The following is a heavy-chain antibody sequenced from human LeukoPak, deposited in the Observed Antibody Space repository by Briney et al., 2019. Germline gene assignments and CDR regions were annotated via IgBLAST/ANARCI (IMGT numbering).Heavy chain of an antibody. Sequence: PSETLSLTCTVSGGSISSYYWSWIRQPPGKGLEWIGYIYYSGSTNYNPSLKSRVTISVDTSKNQFSLKLSSVTAAGTAVYYCARIVSGYSYYYYYMDVWGKGTTVTVSS. V-gene: IGHV4-59*08. CDR1: GGSISSYY. CDR2: IYYSGST. CDR3: ARIVSGYSYYYYYMDV. D-gene: IGHD3-22*01. J-gene: IGHJ6*03.